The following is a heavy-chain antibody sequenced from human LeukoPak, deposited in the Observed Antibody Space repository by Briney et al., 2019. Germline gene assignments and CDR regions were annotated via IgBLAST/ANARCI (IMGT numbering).Heavy chain of an antibody. D-gene: IGHD3-16*01. Sequence: GGSLRLSCVASGFDLNTYEMNWVRQAPGKGLEWIADITISGHTKNYADSVKGRFTISRDNAGTSLYLQMNSLRVEDTGVYYCARGDPPPALWGRGPLVTVSS. J-gene: IGHJ4*02. V-gene: IGHV3-48*03. CDR2: ITISGHTK. CDR3: ARGDPPPAL. CDR1: GFDLNTYE.